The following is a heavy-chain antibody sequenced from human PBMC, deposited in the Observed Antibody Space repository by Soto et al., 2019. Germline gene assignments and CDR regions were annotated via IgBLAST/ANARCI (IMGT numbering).Heavy chain of an antibody. D-gene: IGHD1-26*01. J-gene: IGHJ4*02. CDR3: ALTSGSLDWAYFDY. Sequence: QITLKESGPTLVKPTQTLTLTCTFSGFSLSTSGVGVGWIRQPPGKALEWLALIYWDDDKRYSPSLKSRLTITKHSRKNLEVLTMPNLDPVDTGSDYCALTSGSLDWAYFDYWGQGTLVTVSS. CDR1: GFSLSTSGVG. V-gene: IGHV2-5*02. CDR2: IYWDDDK.